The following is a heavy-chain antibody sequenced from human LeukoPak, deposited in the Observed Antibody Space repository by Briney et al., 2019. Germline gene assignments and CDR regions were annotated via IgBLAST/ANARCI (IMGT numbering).Heavy chain of an antibody. Sequence: PGGSLRLSCAASGFTFSDYYMSWIRQAPGKGLEWVSYITSSGSTLYYADSVKGRFTISRDNAKNSLYLQMNSLRAEDTAVYYCARDRSNYVWGSYRPNWFDPWGQGTLVTDSS. CDR1: GFTFSDYY. CDR3: ARDRSNYVWGSYRPNWFDP. D-gene: IGHD3-16*02. J-gene: IGHJ5*02. CDR2: ITSSGSTL. V-gene: IGHV3-11*01.